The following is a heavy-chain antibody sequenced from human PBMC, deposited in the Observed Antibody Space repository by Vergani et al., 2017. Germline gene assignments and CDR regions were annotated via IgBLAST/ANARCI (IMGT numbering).Heavy chain of an antibody. CDR2: ISGPGLST. J-gene: IGHJ6*03. CDR3: ARDQVPAAIRLNVGNYMDV. V-gene: IGHV3-23*01. D-gene: IGHD2-2*02. Sequence: EVHLLESGGGLVQSGGSLRLSCAASGFTFSNSAVSWVRQAPGRGLAWVSSISGPGLSTYYADSVKGRFSISRDNSKNTLYLQMSSLRAEDTAVYYCARDQVPAAIRLNVGNYMDVWGKGTTVTVSS. CDR1: GFTFSNSA.